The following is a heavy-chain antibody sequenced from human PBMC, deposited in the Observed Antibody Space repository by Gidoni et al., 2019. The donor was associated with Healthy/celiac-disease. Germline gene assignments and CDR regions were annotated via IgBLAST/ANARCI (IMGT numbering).Heavy chain of an antibody. Sequence: EVQLVESGGGLVKPGGSLRLSCAASGFTFSSYSMNWVRQAPGKGLEWVSSISSSSIYIYYADSVKGRFTISRDNAKNSLYLQMNSLRAEDTAVYYCASEIMITFGGGTTNIWGQGTLVTVSS. CDR3: ASEIMITFGGGTTNI. CDR2: ISSSSIYI. CDR1: GFTFSSYS. D-gene: IGHD3-16*01. J-gene: IGHJ4*02. V-gene: IGHV3-21*01.